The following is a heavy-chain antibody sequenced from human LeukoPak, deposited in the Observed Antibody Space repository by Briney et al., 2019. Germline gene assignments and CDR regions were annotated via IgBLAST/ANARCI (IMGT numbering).Heavy chain of an antibody. CDR2: ISYDGSNK. V-gene: IGHV3-30*14. CDR3: VNSLNCSGGSCYPYAFDI. D-gene: IGHD2-15*01. J-gene: IGHJ3*02. CDR1: GFTFSSYA. Sequence: GGSLRLSCAASGFTFSSYAMHWVRQAPGKGLEWVAVISYDGSNKYYADSVKGRFTISRDNSKNTQYLQMNSLRAEDTAVYYCVNSLNCSGGSCYPYAFDIWGQGTMVTVSS.